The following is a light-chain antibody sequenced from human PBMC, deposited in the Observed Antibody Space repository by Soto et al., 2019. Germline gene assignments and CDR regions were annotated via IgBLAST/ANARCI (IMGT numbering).Light chain of an antibody. J-gene: IGKJ1*01. CDR2: GSA. Sequence: DLQLIPPSSSLSASVGDTVTMTCRASRSISNYLIGYQQKPGEAPSLLISGSASLRGGVPSRCSGSRSGTDDTLTITNRQPDDVATYYCHQSYRAPLWTFGQGTKVDIK. CDR1: RSISNY. CDR3: HQSYRAPLWT. V-gene: IGKV1-39*01.